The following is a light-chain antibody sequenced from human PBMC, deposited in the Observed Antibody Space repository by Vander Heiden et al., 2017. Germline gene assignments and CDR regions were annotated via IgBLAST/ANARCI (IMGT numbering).Light chain of an antibody. V-gene: IGLV2-14*03. Sequence: ALKQPASVSGSPGQPNTIACTGTNNEVGAYKQIAWYQQHPGKAPKLMIFDVSNRPSGVSNRFSGSKSGNTSSLTISGLQAEDEADYFCNSYTSSTTLYVFGTGTKVTVL. CDR3: NSYTSSTTLYV. J-gene: IGLJ1*01. CDR2: DVS. CDR1: NNEVGAYKQ.